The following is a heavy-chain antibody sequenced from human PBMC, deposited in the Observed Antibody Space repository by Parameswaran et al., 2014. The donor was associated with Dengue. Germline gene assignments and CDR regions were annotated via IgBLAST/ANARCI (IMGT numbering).Heavy chain of an antibody. J-gene: IGHJ6*02. CDR2: INHSGST. D-gene: IGHD3-10*01. V-gene: IGHV4-34*01. Sequence: VRQMPGKGLEWIGEINHSGSTNYNPSLKSRVTISVDTSKNQFSLKLSSVTAADTAVYYCAREVGSGSYYTPYYYYGMDVWGQGTTVTVSS. CDR3: AREVGSGSYYTPYYYYGMDV.